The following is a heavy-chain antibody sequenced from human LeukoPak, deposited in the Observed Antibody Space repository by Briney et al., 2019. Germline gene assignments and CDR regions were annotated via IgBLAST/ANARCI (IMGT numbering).Heavy chain of an antibody. CDR1: GFTFGKYW. J-gene: IGHJ4*02. D-gene: IGHD3-22*01. CDR2: IKLDGSEK. Sequence: PGGSLRLSCVASGFTFGKYWMSWVRQAPGKGLEWVANIKLDGSEKNYVDSVKGRFTISRDNTKNSLYLQMNSLRAEDTAVYYCARESGDSSGYMLWGQGTLVTVSS. CDR3: ARESGDSSGYML. V-gene: IGHV3-7*03.